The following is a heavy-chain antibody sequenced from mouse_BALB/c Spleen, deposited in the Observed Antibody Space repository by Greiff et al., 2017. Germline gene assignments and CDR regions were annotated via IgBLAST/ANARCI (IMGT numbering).Heavy chain of an antibody. D-gene: IGHD1-1*01. J-gene: IGHJ2*01. Sequence: DVMLVESGGGLVKPGGSLKLSCAASGFAFSSYDMSWVRQTPEKRLEWVAYISSGGGSTYYPDTVKGRFTISRDNAKNTLYLQMSSLKSEDTAMYYCARQSVVATDYFDYWGQGTTLTVSS. CDR2: ISSGGGST. CDR3: ARQSVVATDYFDY. CDR1: GFAFSSYD. V-gene: IGHV5-12-1*01.